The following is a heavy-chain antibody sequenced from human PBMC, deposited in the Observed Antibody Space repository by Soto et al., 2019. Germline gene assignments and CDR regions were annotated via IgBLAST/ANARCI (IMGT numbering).Heavy chain of an antibody. CDR3: AGKELTVIDYYYYGMDV. J-gene: IGHJ6*02. V-gene: IGHV4-61*01. CDR2: IYYSGST. CDR1: GGSVSSGSYY. Sequence: QVQLQESGPGLVKPSETLSLTCTVSGGSVSSGSYYWSWIRQPPGKGLEWIGYIYYSGSTNYNPSLKSRVTISVDTSKNQFSLKLSSVTAADTAVYYCAGKELTVIDYYYYGMDVWGQGTTVTVSS. D-gene: IGHD1-26*01.